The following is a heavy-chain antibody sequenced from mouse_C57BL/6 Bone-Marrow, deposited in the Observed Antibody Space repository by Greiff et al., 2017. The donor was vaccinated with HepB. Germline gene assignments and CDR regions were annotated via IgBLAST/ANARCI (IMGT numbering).Heavy chain of an antibody. D-gene: IGHD2-5*01. CDR1: GYTFTSYW. V-gene: IGHV1-74*01. Sequence: QVQLQQPGAELVKPGASVKVSCKASGYTFTSYWMHWVKQRPGQGLEWIGRIHPSDSDTNYNQKFKGKATLTVDKSSSTAYMQLSSLTSEDSAVYYCAIKDGIYYSNYGWCAYWGQGTLVTVSA. CDR2: IHPSDSDT. CDR3: AIKDGIYYSNYGWCAY. J-gene: IGHJ3*01.